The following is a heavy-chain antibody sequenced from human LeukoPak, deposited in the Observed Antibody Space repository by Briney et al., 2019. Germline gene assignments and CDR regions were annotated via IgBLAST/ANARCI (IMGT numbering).Heavy chain of an antibody. CDR3: ARGLYQQLVLDY. CDR1: GFTLNSNF. CDR2: IYSGITT. J-gene: IGHJ4*02. Sequence: PGGSLSLSCAASGFTLNSNFMSWVRQAPGEGLEWVSGIYSGITTYYADSVKGRFTISRDNSKNTLYLQMNSLRTEDTAVYYCARGLYQQLVLDYWGQGTLVTVSS. V-gene: IGHV3-53*01. D-gene: IGHD6-13*01.